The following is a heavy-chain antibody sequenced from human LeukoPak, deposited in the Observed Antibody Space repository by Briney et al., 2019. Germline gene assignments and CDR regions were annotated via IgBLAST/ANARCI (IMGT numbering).Heavy chain of an antibody. Sequence: PGGSLRLSCAASGFTFSSYAMSWVRQAPGKGLEWVSAISGSGGSTYYADSVKGRFTISRDNSKNTLYLQMNSLRAEDTAVYYCAKDHLRYYHDSSGYYPAFDYWGQGTLVTVSS. CDR2: ISGSGGST. D-gene: IGHD3-22*01. CDR1: GFTFSSYA. CDR3: AKDHLRYYHDSSGYYPAFDY. J-gene: IGHJ4*02. V-gene: IGHV3-23*01.